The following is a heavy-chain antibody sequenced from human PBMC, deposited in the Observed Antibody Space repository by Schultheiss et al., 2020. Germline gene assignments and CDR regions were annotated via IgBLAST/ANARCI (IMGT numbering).Heavy chain of an antibody. CDR1: GYTFTSYD. V-gene: IGHV1-8*01. Sequence: ASVKVSFKASGYTFTSYDINWVRQATGQGLEWMGWMNPNSGNTGYAQKFQGRVTMTRNTSISTAYMELSSLRSEDTAVYYCARFDSWRMTIAAAGSDYYYYGMDVWGQGTTVNVSS. CDR2: MNPNSGNT. CDR3: ARFDSWRMTIAAAGSDYYYYGMDV. D-gene: IGHD6-13*01. J-gene: IGHJ6*02.